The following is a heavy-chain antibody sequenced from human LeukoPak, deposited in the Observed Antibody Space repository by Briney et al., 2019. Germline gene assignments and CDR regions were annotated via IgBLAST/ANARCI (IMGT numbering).Heavy chain of an antibody. Sequence: PGGSLRLSCAASGFTFSSYWMSWVRQAPGKGLEWVANIKQDGSEKYYVDSVKGRFTISRDNAKNSLYLRMNSLRAEDTAVYYCARTSSAGYSSSWYVYWGQGTLVTVSS. D-gene: IGHD6-13*01. CDR3: ARTSSAGYSSSWYVY. J-gene: IGHJ4*02. CDR1: GFTFSSYW. V-gene: IGHV3-7*01. CDR2: IKQDGSEK.